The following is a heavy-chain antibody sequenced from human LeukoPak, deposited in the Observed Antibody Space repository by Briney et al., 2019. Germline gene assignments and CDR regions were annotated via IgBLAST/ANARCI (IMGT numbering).Heavy chain of an antibody. CDR2: INHSGST. D-gene: IGHD3-10*01. Sequence: PSETLSLTCAVYGGSFSGYYWSWIRQPPRKGLEWIGEINHSGSTNYNPSLKSRVTISVDTSKNHFSLKLSSVTAADTAVYYCASSSPYGVIDYWGQGTLVTVSS. V-gene: IGHV4-34*01. CDR3: ASSSPYGVIDY. CDR1: GGSFSGYY. J-gene: IGHJ4*02.